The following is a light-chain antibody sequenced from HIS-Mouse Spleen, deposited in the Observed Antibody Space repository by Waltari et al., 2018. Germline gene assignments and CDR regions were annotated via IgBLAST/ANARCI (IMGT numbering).Light chain of an antibody. CDR3: QAWDSTDVV. J-gene: IGLJ2*01. Sequence: SYELTQPPSVSVSPGQTASIPCSGDNLGDKYACWYQQKPGQSPVLVIYQDSKRPPGIPERFSGSNSGNTATLTISGTQAKDEADYYCQAWDSTDVVFGGGTKLTVL. V-gene: IGLV3-1*01. CDR2: QDS. CDR1: NLGDKY.